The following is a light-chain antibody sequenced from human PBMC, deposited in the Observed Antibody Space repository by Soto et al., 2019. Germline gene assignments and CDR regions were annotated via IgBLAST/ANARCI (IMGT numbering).Light chain of an antibody. V-gene: IGKV1-5*03. CDR2: RAS. CDR3: QHYNSYSEA. J-gene: IGKJ1*01. Sequence: DIQMTPTPSTLSRSVGGRVTSTTPASQTISSWLAWYQQKPGKAPKLLIYRASTLKSGVPSRFSGSGSGTEFTLTISSLQPDDFATYYCQHYNSYSEAFGQGTKVDIK. CDR1: QTISSW.